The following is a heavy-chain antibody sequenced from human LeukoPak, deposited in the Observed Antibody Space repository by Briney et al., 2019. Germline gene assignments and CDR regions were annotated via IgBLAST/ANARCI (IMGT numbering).Heavy chain of an antibody. V-gene: IGHV3-74*01. CDR1: RFTFSRYW. Sequence: GGSLRLSCAASRFTFSRYWMHWVRQAPGKGLVWVSRINSDGISTSYADSVKGRFTISRDNAKNTLYLQMNSLRAEDTAVYYCARDGNYYYNSGPADYWGQGTLVTVSS. CDR3: ARDGNYYYNSGPADY. CDR2: INSDGIST. D-gene: IGHD3-22*01. J-gene: IGHJ4*02.